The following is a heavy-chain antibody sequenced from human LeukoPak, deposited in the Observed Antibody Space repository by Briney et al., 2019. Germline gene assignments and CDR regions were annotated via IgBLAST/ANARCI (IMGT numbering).Heavy chain of an antibody. V-gene: IGHV1-2*02. Sequence: ASVKVSCTASGYTFTGYYMHWVRQAPGQGLEWMGCINPNSGGTNYAQNFQGRVTMTRDTSIGTAYMELSRLRSDDTAVYYCARAIPYPDIVVVPAAQYNWYDPWGQGTLVTVSS. CDR2: INPNSGGT. D-gene: IGHD2-2*01. CDR1: GYTFTGYY. J-gene: IGHJ5*02. CDR3: ARAIPYPDIVVVPAAQYNWYDP.